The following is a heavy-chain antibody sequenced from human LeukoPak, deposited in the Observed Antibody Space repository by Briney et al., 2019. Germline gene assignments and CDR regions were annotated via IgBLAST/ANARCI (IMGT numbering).Heavy chain of an antibody. CDR3: ARDGRNGYEDDY. J-gene: IGHJ4*02. CDR1: GLTFSSYA. Sequence: GGSLRLSCAASGLTFSSYAMHWVRQAPGKGLEWVAVISYDGSNKYYADSVKGRFTISRDNSKNTLYLQMNSLRAEDTAVYYCARDGRNGYEDDYWGQGTLVTVSS. D-gene: IGHD5-12*01. V-gene: IGHV3-30-3*01. CDR2: ISYDGSNK.